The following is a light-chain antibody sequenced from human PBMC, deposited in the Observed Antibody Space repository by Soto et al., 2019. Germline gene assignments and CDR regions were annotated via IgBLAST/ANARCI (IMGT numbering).Light chain of an antibody. CDR3: QQYNNWPYT. CDR2: RAS. Sequence: EIVMTQSPVTLSVSPGGSATLSCRASQHVSSNFAWYRQKPGQAPTLLIYRASTRATGIPARFSGSGSGTEFPLTISSLQSEDFAVYYCQQYNNWPYTFGQGNKLEVK. J-gene: IGKJ2*01. V-gene: IGKV3-15*01. CDR1: QHVSSN.